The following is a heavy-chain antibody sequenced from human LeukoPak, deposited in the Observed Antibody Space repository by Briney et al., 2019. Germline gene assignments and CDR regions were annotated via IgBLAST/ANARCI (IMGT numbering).Heavy chain of an antibody. Sequence: GGSLRLSCAASGFTFSSYSMNWVRQAPGKGLEWVSGISWNSGSIGYADSVKGRFTISRDNAKNSLYLQMNSLRAEDMALYYCASADSSSWYATDAFDIWGQGTMVTVSS. CDR1: GFTFSSYS. V-gene: IGHV3-9*03. D-gene: IGHD6-13*01. CDR2: ISWNSGSI. CDR3: ASADSSSWYATDAFDI. J-gene: IGHJ3*02.